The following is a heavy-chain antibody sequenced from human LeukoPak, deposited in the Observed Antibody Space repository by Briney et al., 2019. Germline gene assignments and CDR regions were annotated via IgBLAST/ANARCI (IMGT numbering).Heavy chain of an antibody. CDR1: GGSISSYY. CDR2: IYYTEIT. CDR3: ARAGRWEGRPHAFDI. Sequence: PSETLSLTCTVSGGSISSYYWSWIRQPPGKGLEWIGYIYYTEITNYNPSHKSRVIISIDTSKSQFSLKLRSVTAADTAVYYCARAGRWEGRPHAFDIWGQGTMVTVSS. V-gene: IGHV4-59*01. J-gene: IGHJ3*02. D-gene: IGHD1-26*01.